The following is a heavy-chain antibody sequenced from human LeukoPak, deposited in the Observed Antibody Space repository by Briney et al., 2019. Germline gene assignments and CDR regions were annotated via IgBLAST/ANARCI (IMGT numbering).Heavy chain of an antibody. CDR1: GFTFSDYG. J-gene: IGHJ4*02. Sequence: GGSLRLSCAASGFTFSDYGMHWVRQAPGKGLEWVAVIWYDGSNKYYADSVKGRFTISRDNANNSLYLQMNSLRAEDTAVYYCARDLRLGDYWGQGTLVTVSS. CDR3: ARDLRLGDY. D-gene: IGHD3-16*01. CDR2: IWYDGSNK. V-gene: IGHV3-33*01.